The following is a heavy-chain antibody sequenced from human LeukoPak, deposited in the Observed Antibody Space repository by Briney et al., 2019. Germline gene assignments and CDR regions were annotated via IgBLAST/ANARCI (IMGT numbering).Heavy chain of an antibody. V-gene: IGHV3-53*01. CDR2: IYSGGST. CDR1: GFTVSSNY. D-gene: IGHD1-14*01. J-gene: IGHJ1*01. CDR3: ASVPNQTGAEYFQH. Sequence: PGGSLRLSCAASGFTVSSNYMSWVRQAPGKGLEWVSVIYSGGSTYYADSVKGRFTISGDNSKNTLYLQMNSLRAEDTAVYYCASVPNQTGAEYFQHWGQGTLVTVSS.